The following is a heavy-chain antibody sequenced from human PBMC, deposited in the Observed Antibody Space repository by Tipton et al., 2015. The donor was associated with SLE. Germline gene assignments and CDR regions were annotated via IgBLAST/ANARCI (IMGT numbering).Heavy chain of an antibody. CDR3: AKSYYYDSSGYSDAFDI. CDR1: GFTFSSYG. V-gene: IGHV3-30*18. D-gene: IGHD3-22*01. CDR2: ISYDGSNK. J-gene: IGHJ3*02. Sequence: SLRLSCAASGFTFSSYGMHWVRQAPGKGLEWVAVISYDGSNKYYADSVKGRFTISRDNSKNTLYLQMNSLRAEDTAVYYCAKSYYYDSSGYSDAFDIWGQGTMVTVSS.